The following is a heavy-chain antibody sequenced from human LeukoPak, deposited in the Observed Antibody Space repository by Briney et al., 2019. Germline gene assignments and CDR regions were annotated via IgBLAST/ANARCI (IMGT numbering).Heavy chain of an antibody. CDR2: INHSGST. D-gene: IGHD3-10*01. CDR3: ATTYYYGSGSYYSVDY. Sequence: SETLSLTCAVYGGSFSGYYWSWIRQPPGKGLEWIGEINHSGSTNYNPSLKSRVTISVDTSKNQFSLKLSSATAADTAVYYCATTYYYGSGSYYSVDYWGQGTLVTVSS. CDR1: GGSFSGYY. V-gene: IGHV4-34*01. J-gene: IGHJ4*02.